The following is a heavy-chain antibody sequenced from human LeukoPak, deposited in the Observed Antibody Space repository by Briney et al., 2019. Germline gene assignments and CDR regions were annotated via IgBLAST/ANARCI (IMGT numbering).Heavy chain of an antibody. V-gene: IGHV3-7*01. J-gene: IGHJ4*02. Sequence: GGSLRLSCAASGFTFSSNWMSWVRQAPGKGLERVAHMNQDGSANYYVDSVRGRFTISRDNAKNSLFLQMNSLRAEDSAVYYCATTVAGYPNDYLDFWGRGTLVTVSS. CDR3: ATTVAGYPNDYLDF. CDR1: GFTFSSNW. D-gene: IGHD6-19*01. CDR2: MNQDGSAN.